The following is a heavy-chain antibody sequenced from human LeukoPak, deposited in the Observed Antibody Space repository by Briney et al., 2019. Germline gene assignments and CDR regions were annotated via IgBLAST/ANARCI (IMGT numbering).Heavy chain of an antibody. CDR3: ARMARTTRITMVRGYYYGMDV. V-gene: IGHV3-53*01. J-gene: IGHJ6*02. Sequence: PGGSLRLSCAASGFTVSSSYMSWVRQAPGKGLEWVSVIYSGGSTYYADSVKGRFTISRDNSKNTLYLQMNSLRAEDTAVYYCARMARTTRITMVRGYYYGMDVWGQGTTVTVSS. D-gene: IGHD3-10*01. CDR2: IYSGGST. CDR1: GFTVSSSY.